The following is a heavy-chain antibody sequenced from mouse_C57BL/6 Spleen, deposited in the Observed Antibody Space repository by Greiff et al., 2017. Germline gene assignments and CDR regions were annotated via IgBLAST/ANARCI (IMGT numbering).Heavy chain of an antibody. CDR3: ARREIYFDY. CDR2: IYPGGGYT. J-gene: IGHJ2*01. CDR1: GYTFTNYW. V-gene: IGHV1-63*01. Sequence: QVQLQQSGAELVRPGTSVKMSCKASGYTFTNYWIGWAKQRPGHGLEWIGDIYPGGGYTNYNAKFKGKATLTADKSSSTAYLQFSSLTSEDSAIYYCARREIYFDYWGQGTTLTVSS.